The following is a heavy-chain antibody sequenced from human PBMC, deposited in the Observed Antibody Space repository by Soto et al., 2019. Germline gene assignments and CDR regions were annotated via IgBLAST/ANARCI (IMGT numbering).Heavy chain of an antibody. CDR3: ARGLWFGEY. CDR2: ISSSSNAI. J-gene: IGHJ4*02. Sequence: EVQLVESGGGLVHPGGSLRLSCAASGFTFSSYSMNWVRQAPGKGLEWVSYISSSSNAIYYADSVKGRFTISRDNAKNSLYLQMSSLRAEDTAVYYCARGLWFGEYWGQGTLVTVSS. CDR1: GFTFSSYS. D-gene: IGHD3-10*01. V-gene: IGHV3-48*01.